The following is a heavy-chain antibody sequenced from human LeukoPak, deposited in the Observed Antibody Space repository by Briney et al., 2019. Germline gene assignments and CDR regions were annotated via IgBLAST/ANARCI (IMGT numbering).Heavy chain of an antibody. CDR2: IKQDGSEK. CDR1: GFTFSSYW. D-gene: IGHD3-9*01. J-gene: IGHJ4*02. Sequence: GGSLRLSCEASGFTFSSYWMSWVGQAPGKGLEGVANIKQDGSEKKYQDFVKGRCTISRDNAKNSMYLQMNSLRAEDTAVYYCARDEIYYDILTGYRHFDYWGQGTLVTVFS. V-gene: IGHV3-7*01. CDR3: ARDEIYYDILTGYRHFDY.